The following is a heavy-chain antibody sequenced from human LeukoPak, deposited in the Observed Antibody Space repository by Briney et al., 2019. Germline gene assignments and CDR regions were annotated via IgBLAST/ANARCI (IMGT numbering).Heavy chain of an antibody. J-gene: IGHJ4*02. CDR2: INQSGST. D-gene: IGHD3-22*01. CDR3: ARASYSYDINGWVPFDY. V-gene: IGHV4-39*07. Sequence: SETLSLTCTASSGSISSSSYYWGWIRQSPGKGLEWIGEINQSGSTNYNPSLKSRVTISQDTSKSQFSLRLSSVTAADTAVYYCARASYSYDINGWVPFDYWGQGTLVTVSS. CDR1: SGSISSSSYY.